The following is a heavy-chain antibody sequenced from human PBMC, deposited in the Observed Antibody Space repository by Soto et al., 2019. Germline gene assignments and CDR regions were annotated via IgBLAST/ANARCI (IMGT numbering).Heavy chain of an antibody. D-gene: IGHD2-15*01. Sequence: ASVKVSGKTSGYTFNDHYMHWVRQAPGQGPEWMGWIIPHSGGTKYAQNFQGRVTMTRDTSISTIYMELSRLTSDDTAVYYCARDGSGLHGALDIWGRGTMVTVSS. V-gene: IGHV1-2*02. CDR3: ARDGSGLHGALDI. CDR1: GYTFNDHY. CDR2: IIPHSGGT. J-gene: IGHJ3*02.